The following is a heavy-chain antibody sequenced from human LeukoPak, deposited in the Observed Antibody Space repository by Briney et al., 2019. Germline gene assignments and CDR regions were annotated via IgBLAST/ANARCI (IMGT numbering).Heavy chain of an antibody. CDR1: GFTFSSYG. Sequence: GGSLRLSCAASGFTFSSYGMHWVRQAPGKGLEWVAVISYDGSNKYYADSVKGRFTISRDNSKNTLYLQMNSLRAEDTAVYYCARDGGEGYDSSAFDIWGQGTMVTVSS. V-gene: IGHV3-30*03. CDR3: ARDGGEGYDSSAFDI. D-gene: IGHD3-22*01. CDR2: ISYDGSNK. J-gene: IGHJ3*02.